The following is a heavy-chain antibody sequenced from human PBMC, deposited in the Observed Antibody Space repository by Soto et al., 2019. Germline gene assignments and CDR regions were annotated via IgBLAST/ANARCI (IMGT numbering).Heavy chain of an antibody. CDR1: GGSISSSDYY. CDR3: ARRPDGYNSHAFDI. CDR2: IYYSGNT. V-gene: IGHV4-30-4*02. Sequence: SETLSLTCSVSGGSISSSDYYWSWLRQSPGQGLEWIGYIYYSGNTYYNPSLKRRVTISVDTSKNQFSLKLSSVTAADTAVYYCARRPDGYNSHAFDIWGQGTTVTVSS. D-gene: IGHD5-12*01. J-gene: IGHJ3*02.